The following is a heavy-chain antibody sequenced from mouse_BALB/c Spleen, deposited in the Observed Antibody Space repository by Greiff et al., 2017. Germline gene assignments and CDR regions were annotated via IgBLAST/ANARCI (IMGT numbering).Heavy chain of an antibody. D-gene: IGHD2-4*01. J-gene: IGHJ3*01. V-gene: IGHV5-12-1*01. CDR1: GFAFSSYD. CDR3: ARHRDDYGGFAY. Sequence: EVKLVESGGGLVKPGGSLKLSCAASGFAFSSYDMSWVRQTPEKRLEWVAYISSGGGSTYYPDTVKGRFTISRDNAKNTLYLQMSSLKSEDTAMYYCARHRDDYGGFAYWGQGTLVTVSA. CDR2: ISSGGGST.